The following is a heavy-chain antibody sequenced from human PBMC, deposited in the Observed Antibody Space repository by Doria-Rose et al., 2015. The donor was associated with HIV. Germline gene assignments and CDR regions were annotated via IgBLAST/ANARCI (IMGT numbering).Heavy chain of an antibody. V-gene: IGHV2-26*01. CDR2: IVSDDER. CDR3: ARIKSSRWYHKYYFDF. J-gene: IGHJ4*02. D-gene: IGHD6-13*01. CDR1: GVSLSSPGMG. Sequence: QVTLKESGPVLVKPTETPTLTCTVSGVSLSSPGMGVSWIRQPPAKALEWLANIVSDDERSYKTSLKSRLTISRGTSKSQVVLTMTDMDPVDTATYYCARIKSSRWYHKYYFDFWGQGTLVIVSA.